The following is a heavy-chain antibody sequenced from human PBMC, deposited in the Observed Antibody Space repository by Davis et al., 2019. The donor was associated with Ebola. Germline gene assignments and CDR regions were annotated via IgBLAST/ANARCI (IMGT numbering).Heavy chain of an antibody. CDR3: ARSLGDIDLVPAAMVPDH. J-gene: IGHJ5*02. D-gene: IGHD2-2*01. Sequence: GESLKISCAASGFRFSYYSMNWIRQAPGKGLEWVAHISSSSTTIYYADSVKGRFTISRDSAKNSVYLQMSSLRDQDTAVYHCARSLGDIDLVPAAMVPDHWGQGTLVTVSS. CDR2: ISSSSTTI. CDR1: GFRFSYYS. V-gene: IGHV3-48*02.